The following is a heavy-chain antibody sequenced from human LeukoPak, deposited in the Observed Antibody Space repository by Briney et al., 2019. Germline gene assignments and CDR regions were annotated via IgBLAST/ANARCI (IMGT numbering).Heavy chain of an antibody. V-gene: IGHV3-9*01. CDR3: AKVDDSSGYTPPDY. CDR1: GFTFDDYA. CDR2: ISLNSGSI. J-gene: IGHJ4*02. Sequence: GGSLRLSCAASGFTFDDYAIHWVRQAPGKGLEWVSGISLNSGSIGYADSVKGRFTISRDNANNSLYLQTNSLRAEDTALYYCAKVDDSSGYTPPDYWGQGTLVTVSS. D-gene: IGHD3-22*01.